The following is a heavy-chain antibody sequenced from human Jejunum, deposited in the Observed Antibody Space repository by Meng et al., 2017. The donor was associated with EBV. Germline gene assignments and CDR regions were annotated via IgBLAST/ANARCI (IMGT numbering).Heavy chain of an antibody. Sequence: GQLVQFGFELKKPGAAAKVSCKASGYIFTSDAINWVRQTPGHGLEWMGWINTNTGKPMYVQGFTGRFVFSLDNSVNTAYLQINSLQTDDTAVYYCARGSNWFDRWGQGTLVTVFS. V-gene: IGHV7-4-1*02. CDR3: ARGSNWFDR. CDR2: INTNTGKP. J-gene: IGHJ5*02. CDR1: GYIFTSDA.